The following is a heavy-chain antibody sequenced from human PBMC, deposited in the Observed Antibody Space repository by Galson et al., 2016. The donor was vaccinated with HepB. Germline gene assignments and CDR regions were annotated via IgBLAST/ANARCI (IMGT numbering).Heavy chain of an antibody. Sequence: SLRLSCAASGFNFDSYSMTWLRQTPGKGLEWVSFISNSAATIYYADSVKGRFTISRDNSKNTLYLQMNSLRAEDTAVYYWARAEVGKGSGSYYFDYWGQGTLVTVSS. CDR1: GFNFDSYS. V-gene: IGHV3-48*01. D-gene: IGHD3-10*01. J-gene: IGHJ4*02. CDR2: ISNSAATI. CDR3: ARAEVGKGSGSYYFDY.